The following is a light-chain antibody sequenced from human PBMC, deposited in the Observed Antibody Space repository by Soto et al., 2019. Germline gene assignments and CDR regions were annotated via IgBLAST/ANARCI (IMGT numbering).Light chain of an antibody. J-gene: IGKJ1*01. Sequence: EIVLTQSPGTLSLSPGERATLSCRASQSLRSSLAWYQQKPGQAPRLLIYDASTRATGIPARFSGSGSGTDFTLTISSLQPDDFATYYCQQYNSYPWTFGQGTKVDI. V-gene: IGKV3-15*01. CDR3: QQYNSYPWT. CDR1: QSLRSS. CDR2: DAS.